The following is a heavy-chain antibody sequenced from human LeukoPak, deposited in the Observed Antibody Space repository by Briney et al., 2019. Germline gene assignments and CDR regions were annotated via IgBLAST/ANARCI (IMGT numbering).Heavy chain of an antibody. CDR1: GFTFSSYA. CDR3: AKDHPFRGGFDY. D-gene: IGHD3-16*01. Sequence: GGSLRLSCAASGFTFSSYAMSWVRQAPGKGLEWVSAISGSGGSTYYADSVKGRFTISRDNSKNTLYVQVNSLRAEDTAVYYCAKDHPFRGGFDYWGQGTLVTVSS. CDR2: ISGSGGST. J-gene: IGHJ4*02. V-gene: IGHV3-23*01.